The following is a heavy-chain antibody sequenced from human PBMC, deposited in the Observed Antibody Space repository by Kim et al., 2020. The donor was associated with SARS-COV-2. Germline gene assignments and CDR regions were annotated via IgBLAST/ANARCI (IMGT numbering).Heavy chain of an antibody. J-gene: IGHJ6*02. V-gene: IGHV3-33*01. CDR2: IWYDGSNK. Sequence: GGSLRLSCAASGFTFSSYGMHWVRQAPGKGLEWVAVIWYDGSNKYYADSVKGRFTISRDNSKNTLYLQMNSLRAEDTAVYYCAREIIAAAGKGYYYGMDVWGQGTTFTVSS. D-gene: IGHD6-13*01. CDR1: GFTFSSYG. CDR3: AREIIAAAGKGYYYGMDV.